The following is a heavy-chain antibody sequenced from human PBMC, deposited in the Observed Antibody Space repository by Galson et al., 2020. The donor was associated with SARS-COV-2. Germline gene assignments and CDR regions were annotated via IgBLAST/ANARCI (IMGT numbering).Heavy chain of an antibody. CDR2: INPNSGGT. CDR1: GYTFTGYY. CDR3: ARDGTAMVTNGFDI. V-gene: IGHV1-2*02. D-gene: IGHD5-18*01. J-gene: IGHJ3*02. Sequence: ASVKVSCTASGYTFTGYYMHWVRPAPGQGLEWMGWINPNSGGTNYAQKFQGRVTMTRDTSISIAYMELSRLRSDDTAVYYCARDGTAMVTNGFDIWGQGTMVTVSS.